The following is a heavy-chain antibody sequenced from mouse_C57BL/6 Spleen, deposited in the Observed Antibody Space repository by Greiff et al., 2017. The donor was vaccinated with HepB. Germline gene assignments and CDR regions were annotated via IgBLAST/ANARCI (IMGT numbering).Heavy chain of an antibody. CDR1: GFTFSDYG. V-gene: IGHV5-17*01. J-gene: IGHJ1*03. Sequence: EVMLVESGGGLVKPGGSLKLSCAASGFTFSDYGMHWVRQAPEKGLEWVAYISSGSSTIYYADTVKGRFTISRDNAKNTLFLQMTSLRSEDTAMYYCARTGTGWYFDVWGTGTTVTVSS. CDR2: ISSGSSTI. D-gene: IGHD4-1*01. CDR3: ARTGTGWYFDV.